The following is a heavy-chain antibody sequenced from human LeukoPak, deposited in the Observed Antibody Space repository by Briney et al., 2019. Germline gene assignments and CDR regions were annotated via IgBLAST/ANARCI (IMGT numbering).Heavy chain of an antibody. CDR1: GFTFSSYE. J-gene: IGHJ3*02. CDR2: ISSSGSTI. V-gene: IGHV3-48*03. D-gene: IGHD3-22*01. CDR3: ARDRSGQPKPYYYDSSGYYYVNDAFDI. Sequence: GGSLRLSCAASGFTFSSYEMNWVRQAPGKGLEWVSYISSSGSTIYYADSVKGRFTISRDNAKNSLYLQMNSLRAEDTAVYYCARDRSGQPKPYYYDSSGYYYVNDAFDIWGQGTMVTVSS.